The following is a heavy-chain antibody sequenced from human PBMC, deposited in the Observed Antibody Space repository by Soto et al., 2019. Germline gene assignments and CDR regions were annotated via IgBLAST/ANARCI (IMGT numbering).Heavy chain of an antibody. CDR2: MSSDGSKI. D-gene: IGHD1-26*01. CDR1: GFDFTYYA. Sequence: QVQLVESGGGAVKPGESLRLSCVASGFDFTYYAMHWVRQAPGKGLESVAVMSSDGSKIHHTDSVKGRFTISRDNSKNTLYLQMNSRRKEDTAVYFCAKDEGVGGTLGLFDYWGQGTLVSVSS. CDR3: AKDEGVGGTLGLFDY. J-gene: IGHJ4*02. V-gene: IGHV3-30*18.